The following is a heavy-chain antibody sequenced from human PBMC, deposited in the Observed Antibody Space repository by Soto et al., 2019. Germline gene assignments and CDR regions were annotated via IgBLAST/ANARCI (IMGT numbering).Heavy chain of an antibody. CDR1: GFTFRDHW. CDR3: ARGPPYSSPDY. V-gene: IGHV3-74*01. D-gene: IGHD6-13*01. CDR2: INSDGSTT. J-gene: IGHJ4*02. Sequence: GGSLRLSCAASGFTFRDHWMHWVRQAPGKGLVWVSRINSDGSTTSYADSVKGRFTISRDNAKNTLYLQMNSLRAEDTAVYYCARGPPYSSPDYWGQGTLVTVSS.